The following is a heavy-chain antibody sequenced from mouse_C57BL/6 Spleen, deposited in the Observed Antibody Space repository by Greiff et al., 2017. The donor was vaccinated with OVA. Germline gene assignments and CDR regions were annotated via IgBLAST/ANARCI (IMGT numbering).Heavy chain of an antibody. V-gene: IGHV2-2*01. CDR2: IWSGGST. CDR1: GFSLTSYG. D-gene: IGHD1-1*01. J-gene: IGHJ1*03. Sequence: QVQLKESGPGLVQPSQCLSITCTVSGFSLTSYGVHWVRQSPGKGLEWLGVIWSGGSTDYNAAFISRLSISKDNSKSQVFFKMNSLQADDTAIYYCARNYYGSSDWYFDVWGTGTTVTVSS. CDR3: ARNYYGSSDWYFDV.